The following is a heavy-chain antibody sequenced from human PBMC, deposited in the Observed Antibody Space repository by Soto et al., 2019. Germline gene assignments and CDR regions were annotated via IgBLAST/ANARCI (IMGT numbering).Heavy chain of an antibody. D-gene: IGHD1-1*01. J-gene: IGHJ6*02. CDR3: ANGHDNYLYYGMDV. CDR2: VSAYNGNT. Sequence: ASVKVSCKASGYTFTSYGISWVRQAPGQGLEWMGWVSAYNGNTNYAQKLQGRVTMTTDTSTSTAYMELRSLRSDDTAVYYCANGHDNYLYYGMDVWGQGTTVTVSS. CDR1: GYTFTSYG. V-gene: IGHV1-18*01.